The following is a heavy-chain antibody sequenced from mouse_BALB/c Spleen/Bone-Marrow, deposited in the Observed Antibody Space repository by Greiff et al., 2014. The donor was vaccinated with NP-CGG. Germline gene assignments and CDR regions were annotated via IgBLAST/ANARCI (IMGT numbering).Heavy chain of an antibody. Sequence: VQLQESGAELVKPGAPVKLSCKASGYTLTSYWMNWVKQRPGRGLEWIGRIDPSDSETHYNQKFKDKATLTVDKSSSTAYIQLSSLTSEDSAVYYCARALGDGYDYAMDYWGQGTSVTVSS. CDR2: IDPSDSET. D-gene: IGHD2-2*01. J-gene: IGHJ4*01. CDR1: GYTLTSYW. V-gene: IGHV1-69*02. CDR3: ARALGDGYDYAMDY.